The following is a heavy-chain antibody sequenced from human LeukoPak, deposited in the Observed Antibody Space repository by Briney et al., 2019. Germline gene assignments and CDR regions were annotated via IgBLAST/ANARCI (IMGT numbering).Heavy chain of an antibody. CDR2: IIPIFGTA. D-gene: IGHD2-2*02. J-gene: IGHJ4*02. Sequence: ASVKVSCKASGGTFISYAISWVRQAPGQGGEWMGGIIPIFGTANYAQKFQGRGTITTDESTSTDYMEMSSLRSEDTAVYYCARDGPCSSTSCYSIDYWGQGTLVTVSS. V-gene: IGHV1-69*05. CDR1: GGTFISYA. CDR3: ARDGPCSSTSCYSIDY.